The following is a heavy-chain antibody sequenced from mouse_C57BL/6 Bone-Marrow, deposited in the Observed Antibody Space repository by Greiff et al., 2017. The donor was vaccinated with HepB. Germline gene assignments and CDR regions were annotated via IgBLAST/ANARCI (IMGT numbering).Heavy chain of an antibody. Sequence: EVNVVESGGGLVKPGGSLKLSCAASGFTFSSYAMSWVRQTPEKRLEWVATISDGGSYTYYPDNVKGRFTISRDNAKNNLYLQMSHLKSEDTAMYYCARDGDYYGSSWYFDVWGTGTTVTVSS. CDR2: ISDGGSYT. CDR3: ARDGDYYGSSWYFDV. D-gene: IGHD1-1*01. CDR1: GFTFSSYA. V-gene: IGHV5-4*01. J-gene: IGHJ1*03.